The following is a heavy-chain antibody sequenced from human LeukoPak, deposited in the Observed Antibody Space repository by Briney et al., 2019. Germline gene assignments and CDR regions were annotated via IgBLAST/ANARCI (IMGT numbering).Heavy chain of an antibody. CDR3: ARHESRIFRMSRWFDP. V-gene: IGHV4-38-2*02. CDR2: INHSGST. J-gene: IGHJ5*02. D-gene: IGHD2-15*01. Sequence: SETLSLTCTVSGYSISSGYYWGWIRQPPGKGLEWIGEINHSGSTNYNPSLKSRVTISVDTSKNQFSLKLSSVTAADTAVYYCARHESRIFRMSRWFDPWGQGTLVTVSS. CDR1: GYSISSGYY.